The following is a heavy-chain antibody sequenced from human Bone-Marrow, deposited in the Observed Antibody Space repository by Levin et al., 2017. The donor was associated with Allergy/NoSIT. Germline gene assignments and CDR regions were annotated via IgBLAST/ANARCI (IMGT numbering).Heavy chain of an antibody. CDR2: IRYSGTT. V-gene: IGHV4-59*03. J-gene: IGHJ4*02. CDR1: GGSISPYS. Sequence: SETLSLTCTVSGGSISPYSWTWIRQAPGKGLEWIGYIRYSGTTSYNPSLESRVTISVDTSKNQFSLKLSSVTEADTAIYYCARGHFDPSGYSNPYEFWGQGILVTVSS. CDR3: ARGHFDPSGYSNPYEF. D-gene: IGHD3-22*01.